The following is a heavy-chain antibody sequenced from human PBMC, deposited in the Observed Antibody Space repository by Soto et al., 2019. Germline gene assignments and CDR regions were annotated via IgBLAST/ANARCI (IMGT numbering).Heavy chain of an antibody. CDR1: GGSISSGDYY. J-gene: IGHJ4*02. CDR2: IYYSGST. CDR3: ARLEGLATISYYFDF. V-gene: IGHV4-30-4*01. Sequence: SETLSLTCTVSGGSISSGDYYWSWIRQPPGKGLEWIGYIYYSGSTYYNPSLRSRVTISVDTSKNQFSLKLSSVTAADTAVYFCARLEGLATISYYFDFWGPGALVTVSS. D-gene: IGHD3-9*01.